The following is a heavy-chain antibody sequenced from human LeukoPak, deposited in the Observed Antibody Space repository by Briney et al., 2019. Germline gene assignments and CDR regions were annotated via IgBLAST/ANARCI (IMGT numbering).Heavy chain of an antibody. J-gene: IGHJ4*02. Sequence: SETLSLTCTVSGGSISSYYWSWIRQPPGKGLEWIGYIYYSGTTNYNPSLKSRVAISVDTSKNQFSLKLSSVTAADTAVYYCARGVYIAAAQYGYWDQGALVTVSS. CDR1: GGSISSYY. D-gene: IGHD6-13*01. V-gene: IGHV4-59*01. CDR2: IYYSGTT. CDR3: ARGVYIAAAQYGY.